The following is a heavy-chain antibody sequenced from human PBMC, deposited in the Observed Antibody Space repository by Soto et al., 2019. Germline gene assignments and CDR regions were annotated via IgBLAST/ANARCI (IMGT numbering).Heavy chain of an antibody. V-gene: IGHV3-53*01. Sequence: GGSLRLSCAAFGLTISGKKYVAWVRQAPGTGLEWVSGLYDVDGSFYADSVRGRFTTSSDSSKTTVYLQMNDLRPDDTAVYYCATWHEREHAYDVWGQGTTVTVSS. CDR2: LYDVDGS. D-gene: IGHD1-1*01. CDR1: GLTISGKKY. CDR3: ATWHEREHAYDV. J-gene: IGHJ3*01.